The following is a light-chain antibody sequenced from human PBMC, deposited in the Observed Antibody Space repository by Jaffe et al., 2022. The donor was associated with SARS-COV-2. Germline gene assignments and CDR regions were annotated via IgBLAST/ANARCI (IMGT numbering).Light chain of an antibody. J-gene: IGKJ3*01. CDR1: QDISNY. CDR3: QQYDNLLIT. V-gene: IGKV1-33*01. Sequence: DIQMTQSPSSLSASVGDRVTITCQASQDISNYLNWYQQKPGKAPKLLIYDASNLETGVPSRFSGSGSGTDFTLTISSLQPEDIATYYCQQYDNLLITFGPGTKVEIK. CDR2: DAS.